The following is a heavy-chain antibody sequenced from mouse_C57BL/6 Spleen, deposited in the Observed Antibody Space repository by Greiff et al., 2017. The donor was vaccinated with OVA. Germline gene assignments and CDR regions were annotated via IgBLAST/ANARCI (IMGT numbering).Heavy chain of an antibody. CDR3: ARVSTVDATDY. J-gene: IGHJ4*01. CDR2: IYPGSGNT. Sequence: VQLQQSGAELVRPGASVKLSCKASGYTFTDYYINWVKQRPGQGLEWIARIYPGSGNTYYNEKFKGKATLTAEKSSSTAYMQLSSLTSEDSAVYFCARVSTVDATDYWGQGTSVTVSS. V-gene: IGHV1-76*01. D-gene: IGHD1-1*01. CDR1: GYTFTDYY.